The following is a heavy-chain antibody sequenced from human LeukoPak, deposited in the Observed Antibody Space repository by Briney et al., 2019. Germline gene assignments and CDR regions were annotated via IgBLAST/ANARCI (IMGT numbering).Heavy chain of an antibody. CDR1: GFTFRSDA. CDR2: IRGSGSTT. D-gene: IGHD2-2*01. V-gene: IGHV3-23*01. CDR3: AKRSGYCSTISCYRLYDY. J-gene: IGHJ4*02. Sequence: GGSLRLSCAASGFTFRSDAMSWVRQAPGQGLGWGSVIRGSGSTTEYADSVKGRFTVSRDNSKNTVYLQMNSLRAEDTAVYYCAKRSGYCSTISCYRLYDYWGQGTLVTVSS.